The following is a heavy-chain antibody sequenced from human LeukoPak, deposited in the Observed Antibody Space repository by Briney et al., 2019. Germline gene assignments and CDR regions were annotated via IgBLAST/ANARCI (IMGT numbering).Heavy chain of an antibody. Sequence: GGSLRLSCVGSGFLFTKHSLSWVRQAPGKGLEWVSVISGSGGSRHYVDSVKGRFTVSRDNSKNTVYLELTNVRVEDTAVYYCAKGVDEYGSGSFVEHWGQGTLVTVSS. CDR2: ISGSGGSR. V-gene: IGHV3-23*01. CDR1: GFLFTKHS. CDR3: AKGVDEYGSGSFVEH. J-gene: IGHJ4*02. D-gene: IGHD3-10*01.